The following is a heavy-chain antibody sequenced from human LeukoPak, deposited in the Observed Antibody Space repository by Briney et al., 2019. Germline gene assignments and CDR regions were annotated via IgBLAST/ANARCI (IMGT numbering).Heavy chain of an antibody. CDR1: GFTFDDYA. CDR3: ARGPDTVYPPL. D-gene: IGHD4-17*01. CDR2: ISWNSGSI. Sequence: PGGSLRLSCAASGFTFDDYAMHWVRQAPGKGLEWVSGISWNSGSIGYADSVKGRFTISRDNAKNSLYLQMNSLRAEDAAIYYCARGPDTVYPPLWGQGTLVTVSS. V-gene: IGHV3-9*01. J-gene: IGHJ4*02.